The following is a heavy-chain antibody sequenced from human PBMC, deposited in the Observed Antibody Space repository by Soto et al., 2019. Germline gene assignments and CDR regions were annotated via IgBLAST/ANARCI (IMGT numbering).Heavy chain of an antibody. CDR2: ISAYNSNT. CDR1: GYTFTSYG. J-gene: IGHJ3*02. CDR3: ARVVPILNYYDSSAYDPGAFDI. Sequence: ASVKVSCKASGYTFTSYGISWVRQAPGQGLEWMGWISAYNSNTNYAQKFQGRVTMTTDTSTNTAYMDLTSLRSDDTALYYCARVVPILNYYDSSAYDPGAFDIWGQGTMVTVSS. V-gene: IGHV1-18*01. D-gene: IGHD3-22*01.